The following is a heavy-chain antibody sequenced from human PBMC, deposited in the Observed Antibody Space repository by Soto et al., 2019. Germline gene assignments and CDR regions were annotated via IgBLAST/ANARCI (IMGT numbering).Heavy chain of an antibody. CDR1: GGSISSSNW. J-gene: IGHJ6*02. CDR2: IYHSGST. D-gene: IGHD3-9*01. V-gene: IGHV4-4*02. Sequence: PSETLSLTCAVSGGSISSSNWWSWVRQPPGKGLEWIGEIYHSGSTNYNPSLKGRVTISVDKSKNQFSLKLSSVTAADTAVYYCARFPAATAYYDILTGNYYYYGMDVWGQGTTVTVSS. CDR3: ARFPAATAYYDILTGNYYYYGMDV.